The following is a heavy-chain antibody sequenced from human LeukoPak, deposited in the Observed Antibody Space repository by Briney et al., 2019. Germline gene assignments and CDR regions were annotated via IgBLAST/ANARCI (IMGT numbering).Heavy chain of an antibody. J-gene: IGHJ3*02. CDR3: ARGIVGATSDAFDI. V-gene: IGHV1-18*01. CDR1: GYTFISYG. Sequence: ASVKVSCKASGYTFISYGISWVRQAPGQGLEWMGWISAYNGNTNYAQKLQGRVTMTTDTSTSTAYMDLRSLRSDDTAVYYCARGIVGATSDAFDIWAKGQWSPSLQ. CDR2: ISAYNGNT. D-gene: IGHD1-26*01.